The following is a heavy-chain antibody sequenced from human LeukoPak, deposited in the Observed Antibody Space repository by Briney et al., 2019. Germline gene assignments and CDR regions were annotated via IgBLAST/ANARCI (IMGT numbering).Heavy chain of an antibody. J-gene: IGHJ4*02. CDR3: AKVQYYYGSGSLKTGYFDY. V-gene: IGHV3-30*18. CDR1: GFTFRNYG. CDR2: ISSDGNEK. Sequence: GRSLRLSCAASGFTFRNYGMHWVRQAPGKGLEWVAVISSDGNEKYYADSVKGRFTISRDNSKNTLYLEMNNMRPEDTAVYYCAKVQYYYGSGSLKTGYFDYWGQGTLVTVSS. D-gene: IGHD3-10*01.